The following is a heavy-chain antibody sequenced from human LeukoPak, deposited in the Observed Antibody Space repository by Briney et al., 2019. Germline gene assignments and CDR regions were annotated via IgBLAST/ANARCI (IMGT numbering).Heavy chain of an antibody. Sequence: SQTLSLTCAVYGGSFSASYWSWIRQPPGKGLEWIGAINHSGTTNYNPSLKSRVTISVDTSKNQFSLKLSSVTAADTAVYYCARPTTTGDDYWGQGTLVTVS. V-gene: IGHV4-34*01. CDR3: ARPTTTGDDY. CDR2: INHSGTT. CDR1: GGSFSASY. D-gene: IGHD4-11*01. J-gene: IGHJ4*02.